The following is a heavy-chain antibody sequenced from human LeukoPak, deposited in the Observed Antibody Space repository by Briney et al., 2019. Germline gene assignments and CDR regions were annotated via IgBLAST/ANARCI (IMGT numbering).Heavy chain of an antibody. CDR3: ATIAAAGTENWFDP. J-gene: IGHJ5*02. CDR2: IYHSGST. V-gene: IGHV4-4*02. D-gene: IGHD6-13*01. CDR1: GGSISSSNW. Sequence: PSGTLSLACAVSGGSISSSNWWSWVRQPPGKGLEWIGEIYHSGSTNYNPSLKSRVTISVDKSKNQFSLKLSSVTAADTAVYYCATIAAAGTENWFDPWGRGTLVTVSS.